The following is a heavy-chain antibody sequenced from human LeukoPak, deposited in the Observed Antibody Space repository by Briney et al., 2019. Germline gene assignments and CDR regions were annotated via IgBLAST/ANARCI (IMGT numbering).Heavy chain of an antibody. CDR1: GGSISSSSYY. V-gene: IGHV4-39*01. CDR2: IYYSGST. J-gene: IGHJ6*03. Sequence: ASETLSLTCTVSGGSISSSSYYWGWIRQPPGKGLEWIGSIYYSGSTYYNPSLKSRVTISVDTSKNQFSRKLSSVAAADTAVYYCARGYCSSTSCYALAAYYYYYMDVWGKGTTVTVSS. CDR3: ARGYCSSTSCYALAAYYYYYMDV. D-gene: IGHD2-2*01.